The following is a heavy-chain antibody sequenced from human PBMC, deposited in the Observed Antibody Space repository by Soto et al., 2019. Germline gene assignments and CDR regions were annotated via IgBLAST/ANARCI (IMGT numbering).Heavy chain of an antibody. D-gene: IGHD3-3*01. CDR2: ISGSGGST. J-gene: IGHJ6*02. Sequence: PGGSLRLSCAASGFTFSSYAMSWVRQAPGKGLEWVSAISGSGGSTYYADSVKGRFTTSRGNSKNTLYLQMNSLRAEDTAVYYCAAKTYDFWSGYPQFYGMDVWGQGTTVTVSS. CDR1: GFTFSSYA. V-gene: IGHV3-23*01. CDR3: AAKTYDFWSGYPQFYGMDV.